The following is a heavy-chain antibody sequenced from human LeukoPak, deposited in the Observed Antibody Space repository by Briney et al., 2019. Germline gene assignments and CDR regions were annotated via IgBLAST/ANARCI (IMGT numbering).Heavy chain of an antibody. V-gene: IGHV3-11*04. CDR2: ISSSGSTI. Sequence: KSGGSLRLSCAASGFTFSDYYMSWIRQAPGKGLEWVSYISSSGSTIYYADSVKGRFTISRDNAKNSLYLQMNSLRAEDTAVYYCARVNRVAGRPHYFDYWGQGTLVTVSS. D-gene: IGHD6-19*01. CDR1: GFTFSDYY. CDR3: ARVNRVAGRPHYFDY. J-gene: IGHJ4*02.